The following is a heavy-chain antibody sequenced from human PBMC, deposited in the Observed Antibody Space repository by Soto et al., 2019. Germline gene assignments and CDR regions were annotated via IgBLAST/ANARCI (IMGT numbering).Heavy chain of an antibody. Sequence: EVQLLESGGDLVQSGESLRLSCAASGFSFSSYAMSWVRQAPGRGLEWVSTISGGGANTQYAESVKGRFTISRDNSKNTLHRQMNTLRADDTALYYCAKERYCSATSCYGGFDVWGQGTVVTDSS. J-gene: IGHJ3*01. CDR3: AKERYCSATSCYGGFDV. V-gene: IGHV3-23*01. D-gene: IGHD2-2*01. CDR1: GFSFSSYA. CDR2: ISGGGANT.